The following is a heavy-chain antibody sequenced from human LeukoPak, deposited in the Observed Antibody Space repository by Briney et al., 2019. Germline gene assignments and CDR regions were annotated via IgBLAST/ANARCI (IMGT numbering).Heavy chain of an antibody. CDR3: ARGRPHGNDY. D-gene: IGHD4-23*01. J-gene: IGHJ4*02. Sequence: GGSLRLSCAASGFTFSTYWMSWVRQAPGKGLEWVANINQDGSGKDYVDSLKGRFSISRDNAKNTLYLQMNSLRVEDTAVYYCARGRPHGNDYWGQGTLVTVSS. CDR1: GFTFSTYW. V-gene: IGHV3-7*01. CDR2: INQDGSGK.